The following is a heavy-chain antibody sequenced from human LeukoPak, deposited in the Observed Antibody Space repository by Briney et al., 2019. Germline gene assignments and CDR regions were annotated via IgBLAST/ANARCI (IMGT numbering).Heavy chain of an antibody. CDR1: GGTFSSYA. Sequence: SVKVSCKASGGTFSSYAISWVRQTPGQGLEWMGGIIPIFGTANYAQKFQGRVTITADESTSTAYMELSSLRSEDTAVYYCARERDYSSSFYYYSGMDVWGQGTTVTVSS. V-gene: IGHV1-69*13. D-gene: IGHD6-6*01. CDR3: ARERDYSSSFYYYSGMDV. J-gene: IGHJ6*02. CDR2: IIPIFGTA.